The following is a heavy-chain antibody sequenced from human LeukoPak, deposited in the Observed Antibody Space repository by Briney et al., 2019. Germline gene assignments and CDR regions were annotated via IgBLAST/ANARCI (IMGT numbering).Heavy chain of an antibody. V-gene: IGHV3-23*01. D-gene: IGHD3-10*01. CDR2: ISGSGGST. J-gene: IGHJ4*02. CDR1: GFTFSSYA. CDR3: ARGGWFGELSIDY. Sequence: GGSLRLSCAASGFTFSSYAMSWVRQAPGKGLEWVSGISGSGGSTYYADSVKGRFTISRDNAKNSLYLQMNSLRAEDTAVYYCARGGWFGELSIDYWGQGTLVTVSS.